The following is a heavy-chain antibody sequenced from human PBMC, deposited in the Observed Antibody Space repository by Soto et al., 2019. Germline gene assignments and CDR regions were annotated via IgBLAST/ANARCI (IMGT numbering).Heavy chain of an antibody. CDR3: ARLYAYYYDSSGYYGDWFDP. V-gene: IGHV5-51*01. CDR1: GYSFTSYL. CDR2: IYPGDSDT. Sequence: GESLKISFKGSGYSFTSYLICWVRQMPVKGLEWMGIIYPGDSDTRYSPSFQGQVTISADKSISTAYLQWSSLKASDTAMYYCARLYAYYYDSSGYYGDWFDPGGQGTLV. J-gene: IGHJ5*02. D-gene: IGHD3-22*01.